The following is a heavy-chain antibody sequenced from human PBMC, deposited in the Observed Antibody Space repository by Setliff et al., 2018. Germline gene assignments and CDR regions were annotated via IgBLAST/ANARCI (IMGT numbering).Heavy chain of an antibody. D-gene: IGHD3-3*01. CDR2: IYRNGNT. CDR1: DFSINSGYY. J-gene: IGHJ4*02. Sequence: SETLSLTCSVSDFSINSGYYWGWIRQSPGEGLEWIGSIYRNGNTYYNPSLKSRVTISVDTSKNQFSLKLSSVTAADTAVYYCARGRSNFWGYYFDYWGQGTLVTVSS. CDR3: ARGRSNFWGYYFDY. V-gene: IGHV4-38-2*02.